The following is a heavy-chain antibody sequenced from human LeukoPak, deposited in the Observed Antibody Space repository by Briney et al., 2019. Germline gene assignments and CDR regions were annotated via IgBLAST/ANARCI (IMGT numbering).Heavy chain of an antibody. D-gene: IGHD4-17*01. CDR1: GFTFSDYY. V-gene: IGHV3-11*01. CDR2: ISSSGSTI. J-gene: IGHJ4*02. CDR3: ARDHVWSPYGDYLFYFDY. Sequence: GGSLRLSCAASGFTFSDYYMSWIRQAPGKGLEWVSYISSSGSTIYYADSVKGRFTISRDNAKNSLYLQMNRLRAEDTAVYYCARDHVWSPYGDYLFYFDYWGQGTLVTVSS.